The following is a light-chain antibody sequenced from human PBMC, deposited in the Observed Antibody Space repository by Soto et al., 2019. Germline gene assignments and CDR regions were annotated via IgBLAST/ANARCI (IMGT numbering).Light chain of an antibody. V-gene: IGLV2-14*03. CDR1: SSDVGGYNY. CDR2: DVS. CDR3: GSYTTSNTRQIV. J-gene: IGLJ1*01. Sequence: QSVLTQPASVSGSPGQSITISCTGTSSDVGGYNYVSWYQHHPGKAPKLMIYDVSNRPSGVSNRFSGSKSGNTASLTISGLQAEDEADYYCGSYTTSNTRQIVFGTGTKVTVL.